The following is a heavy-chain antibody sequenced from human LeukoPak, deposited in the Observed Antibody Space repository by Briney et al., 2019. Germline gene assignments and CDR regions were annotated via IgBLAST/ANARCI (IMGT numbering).Heavy chain of an antibody. J-gene: IGHJ6*03. CDR1: GYTFTSYA. CDR2: INAGNGNT. V-gene: IGHV1-3*03. D-gene: IGHD4-23*01. CDR3: ARDPTTVVTSYYMDV. Sequence: ASVKVSCKASGYTFTSYAMHWVRQAPGQRLEWMGWINAGNGNTKYSQEFQGRVTITRGTSASTAYMELSSLRSEDMAVYYCARDPTTVVTSYYMDVWGKGTTVTVSS.